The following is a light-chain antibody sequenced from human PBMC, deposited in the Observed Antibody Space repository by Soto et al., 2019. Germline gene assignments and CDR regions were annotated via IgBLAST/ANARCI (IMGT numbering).Light chain of an antibody. J-gene: IGLJ1*01. V-gene: IGLV2-14*01. Sequence: QSALTQPASVSGSPGQSITIFCTGTSSDVGGYNYVSWYQQHPGKAPKLMIYEVSNRPSGVSHRFSGSKSGNTASLTISGLQAEDEADYYCSSYTSSSTPCVFGTGTKVTVL. CDR1: SSDVGGYNY. CDR2: EVS. CDR3: SSYTSSSTPCV.